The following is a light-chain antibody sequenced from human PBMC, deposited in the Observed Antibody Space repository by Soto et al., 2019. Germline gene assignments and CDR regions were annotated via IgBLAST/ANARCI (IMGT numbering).Light chain of an antibody. Sequence: DIQLTQSPSFLSASVGDSVTITCQASQGINTYLAWYQQKPGKAPKLLIYDASTLDSGVPSRFSGSGSGTEFTLTISSLQPEDFTTYYCQHLKSYPITFGQGTRLEIK. CDR2: DAS. CDR3: QHLKSYPIT. V-gene: IGKV1-9*01. CDR1: QGINTY. J-gene: IGKJ5*01.